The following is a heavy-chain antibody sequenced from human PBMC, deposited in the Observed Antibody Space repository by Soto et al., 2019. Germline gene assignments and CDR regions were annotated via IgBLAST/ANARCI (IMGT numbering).Heavy chain of an antibody. CDR1: GFSFNNFG. V-gene: IGHV3-30*18. CDR3: AKDATDCGGDCYPIFNFDS. D-gene: IGHD2-21*02. J-gene: IGHJ4*02. Sequence: QVHLVQSGGGVVQPGRSLRLSCAASGFSFNNFGMHWVRQAPGKGLEWVADISYDGSNKYYADSVRGRFTISRDDSKDTLYLQMNSVRAEDTAVYYCAKDATDCGGDCYPIFNFDSWGQGTLVTVSS. CDR2: ISYDGSNK.